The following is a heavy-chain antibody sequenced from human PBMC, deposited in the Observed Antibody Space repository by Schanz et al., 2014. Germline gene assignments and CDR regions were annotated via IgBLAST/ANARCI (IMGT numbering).Heavy chain of an antibody. CDR2: ITAYNGDT. D-gene: IGHD5-18*01. CDR3: TRGGYSYALSAFDI. J-gene: IGHJ3*02. V-gene: IGHV1-18*01. CDR1: GYTFTSHG. Sequence: QVQLVQSGAEVKKPGASVKVSCKASGYTFTSHGISWVRQAPGQGLEWMGWITAYNGDTNYALKLQGRVTMTTDTSTGTDYMKLRSLRADDTALYYCTRGGYSYALSAFDIWGQGTMVTVSS.